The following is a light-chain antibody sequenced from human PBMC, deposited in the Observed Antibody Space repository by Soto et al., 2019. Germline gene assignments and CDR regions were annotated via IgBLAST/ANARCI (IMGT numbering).Light chain of an antibody. Sequence: EIVLTQSPGTLSLSPGERATLSYRASQSVSSSNLAWYQQKPGQAPRLLISGASSRATGIPDRFSGSGSGADFTLTISRLEPEDFAAYYCQQYGSLPFTFGPGTKVDI. J-gene: IGKJ3*01. V-gene: IGKV3-20*01. CDR1: QSVSSSN. CDR2: GAS. CDR3: QQYGSLPFT.